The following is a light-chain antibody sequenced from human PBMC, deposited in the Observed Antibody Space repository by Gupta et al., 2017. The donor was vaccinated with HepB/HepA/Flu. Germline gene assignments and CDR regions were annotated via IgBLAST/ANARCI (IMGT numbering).Light chain of an antibody. Sequence: DIPLSPSPSFLSASVGDRVTITCRASQGISNYLYWYQQKPGKAPKLLIYAASTLQSEVPSRFSGSGSETEFTLTISSLQPEDFATYYCQQINSYPITFGQGTSLEIK. J-gene: IGKJ5*01. CDR1: QGISNY. CDR3: QQINSYPIT. V-gene: IGKV1-9*01. CDR2: AAS.